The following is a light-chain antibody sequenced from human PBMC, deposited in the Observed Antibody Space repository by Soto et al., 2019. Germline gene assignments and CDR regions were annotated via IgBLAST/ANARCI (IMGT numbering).Light chain of an antibody. CDR1: NIESKS. V-gene: IGLV3-21*02. Sequence: SYELTQPPSVSVAPGQTARITCGGNNIESKSVHWYQQKSGQAPVLVVSVVAGRPSGIPARLSGSNSGNTATLTISRVEAGDEADYYCQVWDNHNDHVFGTGTKVTVL. CDR3: QVWDNHNDHV. J-gene: IGLJ1*01. CDR2: VVA.